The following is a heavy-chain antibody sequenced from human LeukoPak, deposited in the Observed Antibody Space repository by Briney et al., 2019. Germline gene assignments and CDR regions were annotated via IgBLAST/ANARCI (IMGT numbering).Heavy chain of an antibody. CDR3: AKDYSDSRVADVFFEY. V-gene: IGHV3-23*01. CDR2: ITSGFTP. CDR1: GLIFSNYA. D-gene: IGHD2-15*01. Sequence: PGGSLSLSCAASGLIFSNYAMSWVRQAPGKGLEWVSGITSGFTPHYADSVKGRFTISRDNSKNTFHLQMNSLRAEDTAVYYCAKDYSDSRVADVFFEYWGQGTLVTAST. J-gene: IGHJ4*02.